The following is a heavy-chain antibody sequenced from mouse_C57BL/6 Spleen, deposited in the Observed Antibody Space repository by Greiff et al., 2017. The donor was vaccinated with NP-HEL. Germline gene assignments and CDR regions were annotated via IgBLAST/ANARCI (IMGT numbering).Heavy chain of an antibody. D-gene: IGHD2-3*01. CDR2: FHPYNDDT. CDR1: GYTFTTHP. J-gene: IGHJ3*01. CDR3: ARTGDDGYLAWFAY. V-gene: IGHV1-47*01. Sequence: VQLQESGAELVKPGASVKMSCKASGYTFTTHPIEWMKQNHGKSLEWIGNFHPYNDDTKYNEKFKGKATLTVEKSSSTVYLELSRLTSDDSAVYYCARTGDDGYLAWFAYWGQGTLVTVSA.